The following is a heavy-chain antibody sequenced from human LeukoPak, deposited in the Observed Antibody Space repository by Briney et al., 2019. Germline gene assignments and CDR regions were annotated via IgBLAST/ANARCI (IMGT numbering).Heavy chain of an antibody. CDR3: ATAFRSSGWRYYFDY. D-gene: IGHD6-19*01. CDR1: GFTLSTYG. V-gene: IGHV3-30*03. Sequence: PGGSLRLSCAASGFTLSTYGMHWVRQAPGKGLEWVAMISYDGNSKQYADLVKGRFTISRDNSKNTLYLQMNSLRTEDTAVYYCATAFRSSGWRYYFDYWGQGTLVTVSS. J-gene: IGHJ4*02. CDR2: ISYDGNSK.